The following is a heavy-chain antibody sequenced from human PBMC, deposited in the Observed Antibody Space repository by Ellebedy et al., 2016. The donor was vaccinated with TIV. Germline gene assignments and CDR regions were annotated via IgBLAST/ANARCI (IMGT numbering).Heavy chain of an antibody. J-gene: IGHJ6*02. D-gene: IGHD3-10*01. V-gene: IGHV6-1*01. CDR2: TYYRYKWNN. CDR3: ARGWFGSGMGV. CDR1: GDSVSTDIG. Sequence: SQTLSLTCVISGDSVSTDIGWNWIRQSPSRGLEWLGRTYYRYKWNNDYAVSLKSRININPDTSKNLFSLQLHSVTPEDTAVYDCARGWFGSGMGVWGQGTTVTVSS.